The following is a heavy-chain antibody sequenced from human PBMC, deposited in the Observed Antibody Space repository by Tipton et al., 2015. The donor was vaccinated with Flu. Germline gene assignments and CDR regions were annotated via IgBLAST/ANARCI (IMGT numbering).Heavy chain of an antibody. D-gene: IGHD4-11*01. J-gene: IGHJ5*02. CDR2: INHSGSA. V-gene: IGHV4-34*01. Sequence: TLSLTCAVYVGSFSGYYWSWIRQSPGKGLEWIGEINHSGSANYNPSLNSRVTISLDRSKNQFSLKLRSVTAADTAVYYCARRDYSNYVSEPRNWFDPWGQGALVTVSS. CDR1: VGSFSGYY. CDR3: ARRDYSNYVSEPRNWFDP.